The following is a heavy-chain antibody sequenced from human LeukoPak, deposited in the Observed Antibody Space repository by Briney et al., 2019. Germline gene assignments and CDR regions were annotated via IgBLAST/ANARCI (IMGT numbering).Heavy chain of an antibody. CDR3: AREAYNWNVDAFDI. V-gene: IGHV4-59*12. CDR1: VGSIRGYY. J-gene: IGHJ3*02. D-gene: IGHD1-20*01. CDR2: IYSSGST. Sequence: SETLSLTCDVSVGSIRGYYWSWIRQSPEKGLEWIGYIYSSGSTNYNPSLKSRVTTSVDTSKNQLSLKVSSVTAADTAVYYCAREAYNWNVDAFDIWGQGTMVTVSS.